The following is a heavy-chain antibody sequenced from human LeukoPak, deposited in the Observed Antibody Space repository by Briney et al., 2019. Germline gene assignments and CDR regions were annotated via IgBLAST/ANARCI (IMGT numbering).Heavy chain of an antibody. CDR3: AKDHSSGWPYCFPY. CDR1: GFTFSTYA. Sequence: GGSLRLSCAASGFTFSTYAMTWVRQAPGKGLEWVSTISGGRTTYYADSVKGRFTISRDNSKNTLFLQMNSLRAEDTAVYYCAKDHSSGWPYCFPYWGQGTLVTVSS. J-gene: IGHJ4*02. V-gene: IGHV3-23*01. D-gene: IGHD6-19*01. CDR2: ISGGRTT.